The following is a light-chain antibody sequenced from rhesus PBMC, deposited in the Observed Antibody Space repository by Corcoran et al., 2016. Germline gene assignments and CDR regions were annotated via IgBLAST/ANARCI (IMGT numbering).Light chain of an antibody. CDR2: KAS. CDR3: MQYTHIPLT. J-gene: IGKJ4*01. V-gene: IGKV2-65*01. CDR1: QSLVPNNGNTY. Sequence: DVVMTQSPLALPITPGQPASISCRSSQSLVPNNGNTYLSWFQQKPGQPPRLLIYKASYRYSGVPGRFSGSGAGTDFTLKISRLEAEDVEIYFCMQYTHIPLTFGGRTKVEIK.